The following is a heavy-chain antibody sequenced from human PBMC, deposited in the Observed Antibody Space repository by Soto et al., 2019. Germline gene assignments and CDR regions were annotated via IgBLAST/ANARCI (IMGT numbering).Heavy chain of an antibody. V-gene: IGHV4-28*01. J-gene: IGHJ4*02. Sequence: SETLSLTCAVSGYXISSGNWWGWIRQPPGKGLEWIGYIYYSGTTYYNPSLKSRVTMSVDTSKNQFSLKLTSVTAVDTAVYYCARREIQGPIDYWGQGTLVTVSS. CDR1: GYXISSGNW. CDR2: IYYSGTT. CDR3: ARREIQGPIDY. D-gene: IGHD1-26*01.